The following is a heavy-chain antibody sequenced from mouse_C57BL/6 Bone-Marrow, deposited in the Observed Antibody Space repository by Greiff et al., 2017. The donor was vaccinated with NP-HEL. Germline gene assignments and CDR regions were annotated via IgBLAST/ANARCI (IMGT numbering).Heavy chain of an antibody. D-gene: IGHD1-1*01. J-gene: IGHJ4*01. Sequence: QVQLQQSGAELARPGASVKLSCKASGYTFTSYGISWVKQRTGQGLEWIGEIYPRSGNTYYNEKFKGKATLTADKSSSTAYMELRSLTSEDSAVYFCARSGYYGRGYVMDYWGQGTSVTVSS. CDR3: ARSGYYGRGYVMDY. V-gene: IGHV1-81*01. CDR1: GYTFTSYG. CDR2: IYPRSGNT.